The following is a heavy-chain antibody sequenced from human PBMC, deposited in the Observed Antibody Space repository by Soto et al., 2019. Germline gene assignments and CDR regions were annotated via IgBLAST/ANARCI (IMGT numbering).Heavy chain of an antibody. Sequence: GGSLRLSCAAAGCAFSAYSMNWVRQAPGKGLEWVSGISCNSGSIVYADPVKGRFTISRDNAKNSLYLQMNSLRAEDTALYYCAKDWDYDSSGDFDYWGQGTLVTVSS. J-gene: IGHJ4*02. V-gene: IGHV3-9*01. CDR1: GCAFSAYS. CDR2: ISCNSGSI. CDR3: AKDWDYDSSGDFDY. D-gene: IGHD3-22*01.